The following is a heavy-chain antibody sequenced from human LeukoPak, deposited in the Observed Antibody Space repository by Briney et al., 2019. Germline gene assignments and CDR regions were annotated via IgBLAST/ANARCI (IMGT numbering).Heavy chain of an antibody. CDR2: IKQDGSEK. D-gene: IGHD5-24*01. J-gene: IGHJ4*02. Sequence: GGSLRGSRAAARYTFSRGWRSWVRQAPGKRLEWVANIKQDGSEKYYVDSVKGRFTISRDNAKNSLYLQMNSLRAEDTAVYYCARGKRRPDFDYWGQGTLVTVSS. CDR1: RYTFSRGW. V-gene: IGHV3-7*01. CDR3: ARGKRRPDFDY.